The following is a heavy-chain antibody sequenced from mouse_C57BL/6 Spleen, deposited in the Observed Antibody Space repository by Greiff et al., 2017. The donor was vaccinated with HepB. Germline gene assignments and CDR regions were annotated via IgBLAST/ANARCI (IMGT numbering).Heavy chain of an antibody. CDR3: GRYCDVDGVFAY. J-gene: IGHJ3*01. D-gene: IGHD2-3*01. CDR1: GYTFTDYN. Sequence: EVQLQQSGPELVKPGASVKMSCKASGYTFTDYNMHWVKQSHGKSLEWIGYINPNNGGTSYKQKFKGKTTLTVNKSCSTAYMERRSLTAVDSAVYYCGRYCDVDGVFAYGGQGTLVTVSA. CDR2: INPNNGGT. V-gene: IGHV1-22*01.